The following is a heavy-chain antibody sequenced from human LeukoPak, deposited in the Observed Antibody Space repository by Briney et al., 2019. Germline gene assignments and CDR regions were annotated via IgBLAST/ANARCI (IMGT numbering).Heavy chain of an antibody. CDR2: INPNSGGT. J-gene: IGHJ4*02. CDR1: GYTFTGYY. CDR3: ASGRVYSSSWYPFDY. V-gene: IGHV1-2*02. D-gene: IGHD6-13*01. Sequence: ASVKVSFKASGYTFTGYYMHWVRQAPGQGLEWMGWINPNSGGTNFAQKFQGRVTMTRDTSISTAYMELSRLRSDDTAVYYCASGRVYSSSWYPFDYWGQGTLVTVSS.